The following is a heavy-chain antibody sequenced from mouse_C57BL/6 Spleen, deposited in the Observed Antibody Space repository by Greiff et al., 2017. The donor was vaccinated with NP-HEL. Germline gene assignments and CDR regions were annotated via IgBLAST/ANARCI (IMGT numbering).Heavy chain of an antibody. J-gene: IGHJ1*03. Sequence: VQLQQSGPELVKPGASVKISCKASGYSFTGYYMHWVKQSHGNILDWIGYIYPYNGVSSYNQKFKGKATLTVDKSSSTAYMELRSLTSEDSAVYYCARSSTTVVAEWTYWYFDVWGTGTTVTVSS. CDR3: ARSSTTVVAEWTYWYFDV. D-gene: IGHD1-1*01. CDR2: IYPYNGVS. V-gene: IGHV1-31*01. CDR1: GYSFTGYY.